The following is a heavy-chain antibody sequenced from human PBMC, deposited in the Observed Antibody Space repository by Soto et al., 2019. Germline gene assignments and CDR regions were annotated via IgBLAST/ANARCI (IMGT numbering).Heavy chain of an antibody. D-gene: IGHD2-2*02. CDR3: ARIDIVVVPAAIGYYYYYGMDV. CDR1: GYTFTSYG. Sequence: QVQLVQSGAEVKKPGASVKVSCKASGYTFTSYGISWVRQAPGQGLEWMGWISAYNGNTNYAQKLQRRVTMTTDTATSTAYMELRSRRSDDTAVYYCARIDIVVVPAAIGYYYYYGMDVWGQGTTVTVSS. V-gene: IGHV1-18*04. J-gene: IGHJ6*02. CDR2: ISAYNGNT.